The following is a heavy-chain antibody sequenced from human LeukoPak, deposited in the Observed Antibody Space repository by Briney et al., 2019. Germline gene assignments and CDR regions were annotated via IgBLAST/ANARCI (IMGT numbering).Heavy chain of an antibody. Sequence: GSSLRLSCAASGFILSNHWMTWVRQAPGKGLEWVSAISGSGGSTYYADSVKGRFTISRDNSKNTLYLQMNSLRAEDTAVYYCAKLYSSSWYFLYWGQGTLVTVSS. CDR2: ISGSGGST. CDR1: GFILSNHW. D-gene: IGHD6-13*01. CDR3: AKLYSSSWYFLY. J-gene: IGHJ4*02. V-gene: IGHV3-23*01.